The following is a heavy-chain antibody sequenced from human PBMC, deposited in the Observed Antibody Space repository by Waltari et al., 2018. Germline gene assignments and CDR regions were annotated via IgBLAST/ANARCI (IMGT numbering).Heavy chain of an antibody. V-gene: IGHV1-8*01. Sequence: QVQLVQSGDEVRKPGAAGKVSCRASGYTFTSYAINWVRTATGQGLAWMGWMNPNSGNTGYAQKFQGRVTMTRTTSISTAYMELSSLRSEDTAVYYCARFRSWGNLWFGFDPWGQGTLVTVSS. J-gene: IGHJ5*02. CDR2: MNPNSGNT. D-gene: IGHD3-10*01. CDR1: GYTFTSYA. CDR3: ARFRSWGNLWFGFDP.